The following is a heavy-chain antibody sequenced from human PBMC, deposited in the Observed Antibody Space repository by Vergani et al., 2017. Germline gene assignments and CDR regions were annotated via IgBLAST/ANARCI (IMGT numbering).Heavy chain of an antibody. D-gene: IGHD3-22*01. CDR3: ARLSYDTAPYLQGGYDC. V-gene: IGHV3-21*04. J-gene: IGHJ4*02. CDR2: ISSSSSYI. CDR1: GFTFSSYS. Sequence: EVQLVESGGGLVKRGGSLRLSCAASGFTFSSYSMNWVRQAPGKGLEWVSCISSSSSYIHYSDSLKGRFTISRDNAKNMLYLQMNSLRAEDTAVYYCARLSYDTAPYLQGGYDCWGQGTLVSVSS.